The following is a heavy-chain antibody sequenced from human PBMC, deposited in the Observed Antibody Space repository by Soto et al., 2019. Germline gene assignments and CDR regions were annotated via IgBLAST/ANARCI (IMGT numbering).Heavy chain of an antibody. CDR1: GGSISSSSYY. CDR3: ARIRGSEFDY. Sequence: SETLSLTCTVSGGSISSSSYYWGWIRQPPGKGLEWIGSIYYSGSTYYNPSLKSRVTISVDTSKNQFSLKLSSVTAADTAVYYCARIRGSEFDYWGQGTLVTVSS. V-gene: IGHV4-39*01. CDR2: IYYSGST. J-gene: IGHJ4*02. D-gene: IGHD3-10*01.